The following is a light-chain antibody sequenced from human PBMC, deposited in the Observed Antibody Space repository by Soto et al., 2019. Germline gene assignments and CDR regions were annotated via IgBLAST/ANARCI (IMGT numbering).Light chain of an antibody. Sequence: DIQMTQSPSTLSASVGDRVTITCRASQSISSWLAWYQQKPGKAPKLLIYDASSLESGVPSRFSGGGSGTEFTLTISSLQPDDFATYYCQQYNTYSPWTFGQGTKVEIK. V-gene: IGKV1-5*01. CDR2: DAS. J-gene: IGKJ1*01. CDR3: QQYNTYSPWT. CDR1: QSISSW.